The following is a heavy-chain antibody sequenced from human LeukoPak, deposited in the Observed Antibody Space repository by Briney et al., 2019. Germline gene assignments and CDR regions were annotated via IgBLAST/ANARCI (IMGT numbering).Heavy chain of an antibody. J-gene: IGHJ4*02. CDR3: ARDLNYRLDY. V-gene: IGHV3-30*03. Sequence: GRSLRLSCAASGFTFSSYGMHWVRQAPGKGLEWVAVISYDGSNKYYADSVKGRFTISRDNSKNTLYLQMNSLRAEDTAVYYCARDLNYRLDYWGQGTPVTVSS. CDR1: GFTFSSYG. CDR2: ISYDGSNK. D-gene: IGHD1-7*01.